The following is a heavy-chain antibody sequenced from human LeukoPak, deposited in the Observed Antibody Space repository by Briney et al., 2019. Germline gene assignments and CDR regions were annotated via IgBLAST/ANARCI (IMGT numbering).Heavy chain of an antibody. Sequence: ASVKVSCKASGYTFTSYGISWVRQAPGQGLEWMGWISAYNGNTNYAQKLQGRVTMTTDTSTSTAYMELRSLRSDDTAVYYCARDKTNYYDSSGYYNYWGQGTLVTVSP. J-gene: IGHJ4*02. CDR2: ISAYNGNT. D-gene: IGHD3-22*01. CDR3: ARDKTNYYDSSGYYNY. V-gene: IGHV1-18*01. CDR1: GYTFTSYG.